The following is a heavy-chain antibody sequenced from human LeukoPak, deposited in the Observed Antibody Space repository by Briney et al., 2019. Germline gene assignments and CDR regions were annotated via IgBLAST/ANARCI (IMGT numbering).Heavy chain of an antibody. J-gene: IGHJ4*02. V-gene: IGHV3-53*01. CDR3: AREGGYSGSYRDCYFDY. CDR1: GFTVSRNY. D-gene: IGHD1-26*01. CDR2: IYSDGST. Sequence: GGSLRLSCAASGFTVSRNYMSWVRQAPGKGLEWVSEIYSDGSTYYAASVKGRFSISRDNSKNTVYLQMNSLRAEDRAVYYCAREGGYSGSYRDCYFDYWGQGTLVTVSS.